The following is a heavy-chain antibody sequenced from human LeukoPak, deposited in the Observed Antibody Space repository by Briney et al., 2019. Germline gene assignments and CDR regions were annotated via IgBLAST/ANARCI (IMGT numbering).Heavy chain of an antibody. V-gene: IGHV1-18*04. Sequence: ASVKVSCKASGYTFTGYYMHWVRQAPGQGLEWMGWISAYNGNTNYAQKLQGRVTMTTDTSTSTAYMELRSLRSDDTAVYYCARASPTYYYYYMDVWGKGTTVTVSS. CDR2: ISAYNGNT. CDR1: GYTFTGYY. CDR3: ARASPTYYYYYMDV. J-gene: IGHJ6*03.